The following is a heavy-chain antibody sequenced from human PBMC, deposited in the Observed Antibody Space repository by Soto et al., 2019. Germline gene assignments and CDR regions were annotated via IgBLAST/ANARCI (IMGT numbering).Heavy chain of an antibody. Sequence: PSQTLSLTRVISGDSFSSYSAAWNWIRQSPSGGLEWLGRTYYRSRFFSDYAESVKSRINIKPDTSKNQFSLQLKSVTPEDTAVYYCVRDRYSSSGCFDPWGQGTPVTVSS. CDR2: TYYRSRFFS. CDR1: GDSFSSYSAA. J-gene: IGHJ5*02. V-gene: IGHV6-1*01. CDR3: VRDRYSSSGCFDP. D-gene: IGHD3-10*01.